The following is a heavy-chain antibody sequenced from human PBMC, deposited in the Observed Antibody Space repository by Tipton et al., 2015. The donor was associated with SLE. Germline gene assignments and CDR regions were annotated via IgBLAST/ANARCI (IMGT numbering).Heavy chain of an antibody. D-gene: IGHD3-22*01. CDR2: IYYSGST. Sequence: TLSLTCTVSGGSISTYYWSWIRQPPGKGLEWIGYIYYSGSTNYNPSLESRVTISVDTSKNQFSLKLSSVTAADTAVFYCARDLNYYGSSGYYGDAFDIWGQGTMVTVSS. CDR1: GGSISTYY. J-gene: IGHJ3*02. CDR3: ARDLNYYGSSGYYGDAFDI. V-gene: IGHV4-59*01.